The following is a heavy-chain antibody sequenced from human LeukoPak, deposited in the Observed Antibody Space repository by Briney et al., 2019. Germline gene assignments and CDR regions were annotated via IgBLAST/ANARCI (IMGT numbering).Heavy chain of an antibody. CDR3: ARLPPVGPGLDDY. V-gene: IGHV4-59*01. D-gene: IGHD3/OR15-3a*01. CDR1: GDSISNYY. CDR2: IYYSGST. J-gene: IGHJ4*02. Sequence: PSETLSLTCTVSGDSISNYYWSWVRQPPGKGLEWIGYIYYSGSTNYNPSLKSRVSISADTSKNQFSLKLSSVTAADTAVYYCARLPPVGPGLDDYWGQGTLVTVSS.